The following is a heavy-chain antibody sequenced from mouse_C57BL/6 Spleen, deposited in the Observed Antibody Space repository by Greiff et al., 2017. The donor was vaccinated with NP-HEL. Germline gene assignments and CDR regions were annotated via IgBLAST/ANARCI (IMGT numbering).Heavy chain of an antibody. J-gene: IGHJ2*01. CDR1: GYTFTSYW. D-gene: IGHD3-2*02. Sequence: QVQLQQPGAELVRPGSSVKLSCKASGYTFTSYWMHWVKQRPIQGLEWIGNIDPSDSETHYNQKFKDKATLTVDKSSSTAYMQLSSLTSEDSAVYYCATIDSSGYRDYWGQGTTLTVSS. CDR2: IDPSDSET. V-gene: IGHV1-52*01. CDR3: ATIDSSGYRDY.